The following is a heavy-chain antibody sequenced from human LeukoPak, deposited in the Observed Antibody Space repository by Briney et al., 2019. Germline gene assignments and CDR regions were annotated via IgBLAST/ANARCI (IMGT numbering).Heavy chain of an antibody. Sequence: SSETLSLTCAVYGGSFSGYYWSWIRQPPGKWLEWIGEINHSGSTNYNPSLKSRVTISVDTSKSQFSLKLNSMTAADTAVYYCARGAQTYYDKAPVDYWGQGTLVTVSS. CDR2: INHSGST. CDR3: ARGAQTYYDKAPVDY. V-gene: IGHV4-34*01. D-gene: IGHD3-22*01. J-gene: IGHJ4*02. CDR1: GGSFSGYY.